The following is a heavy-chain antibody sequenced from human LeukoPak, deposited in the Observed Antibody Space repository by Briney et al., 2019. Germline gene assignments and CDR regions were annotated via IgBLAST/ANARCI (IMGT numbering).Heavy chain of an antibody. CDR1: GFTFSSYW. CDR2: IKQDGSEK. D-gene: IGHD5-12*01. Sequence: GGSLRLSCAASGFTFSSYWMSWVRQAPGKGLEWVANIKQDGSEKYYVDSVKGRFTISRDNAKNSLCLQMNSLRAEDTAVYYCARDRGGYDYPSYGMDVWGQGTTVTVSS. J-gene: IGHJ6*02. V-gene: IGHV3-7*03. CDR3: ARDRGGYDYPSYGMDV.